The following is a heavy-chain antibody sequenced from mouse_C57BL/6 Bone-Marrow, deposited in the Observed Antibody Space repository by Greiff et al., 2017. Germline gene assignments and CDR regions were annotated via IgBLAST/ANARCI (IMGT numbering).Heavy chain of an antibody. CDR3: TRSDCYGNREYFDY. V-gene: IGHV1-15*01. J-gene: IGHJ2*01. Sequence: VQLQESGAELVRPGASVTLSCKASGYTFTDYEMHWVKQTPVHGLEWIGAIDPETGGTAYNQKFKGKAILTADKSSSTAYMELRSLTSEDSAVYYCTRSDCYGNREYFDYWGQGTTLTVSS. D-gene: IGHD1-1*01. CDR1: GYTFTDYE. CDR2: IDPETGGT.